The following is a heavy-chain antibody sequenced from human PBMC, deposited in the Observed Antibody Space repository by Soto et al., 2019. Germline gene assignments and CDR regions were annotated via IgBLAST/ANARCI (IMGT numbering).Heavy chain of an antibody. Sequence: GGSLRLSCASSGFTFSSYAMIWVRQAPGKGLEWVSAISGSGGSTYYADSVKGRFTISGDNAKNSLYLQMNSLRAEDTAVYYCARGGYRGGYNYFDYWGQGTLVTVSS. CDR1: GFTFSSYA. CDR2: ISGSGGST. CDR3: ARGGYRGGYNYFDY. V-gene: IGHV3-23*01. J-gene: IGHJ4*02. D-gene: IGHD5-12*01.